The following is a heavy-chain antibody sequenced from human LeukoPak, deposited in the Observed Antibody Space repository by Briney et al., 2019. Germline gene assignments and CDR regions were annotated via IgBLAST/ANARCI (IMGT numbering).Heavy chain of an antibody. J-gene: IGHJ4*02. CDR3: AKRLAGYYYVDY. Sequence: GGSLRLSCAASGFTFGSYAMYWVRQAPGKGLEWVSGISGSGGSTFYADSVKGRFTISRDNSKNTLYLQMNSLRAEDTAVYYCAKRLAGYYYVDYWGQGTLVTVSS. CDR1: GFTFGSYA. V-gene: IGHV3-23*01. D-gene: IGHD3-22*01. CDR2: ISGSGGST.